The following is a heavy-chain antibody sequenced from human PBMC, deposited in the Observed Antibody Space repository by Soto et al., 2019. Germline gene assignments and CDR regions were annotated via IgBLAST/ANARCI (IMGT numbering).Heavy chain of an antibody. CDR1: GFTFSSYG. V-gene: IGHV3-33*01. CDR2: IWYDGSNK. CDR3: ARGQYTGNLVPYDY. Sequence: PGGSLRLSCAASGFTFSSYGMHWVRQAPGKGLEWVAVIWYDGSNKYYADSVKGRFTISRDNSKNQFSLKLSSVTAADTAVYYCARGQYTGNLVPYDYWGQGTLVTVSS. J-gene: IGHJ4*02. D-gene: IGHD4-4*01.